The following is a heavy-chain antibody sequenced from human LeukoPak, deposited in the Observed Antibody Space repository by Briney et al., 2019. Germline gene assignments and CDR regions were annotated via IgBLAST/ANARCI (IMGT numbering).Heavy chain of an antibody. V-gene: IGHV3-7*01. J-gene: IGHJ4*02. D-gene: IGHD2-2*01. CDR2: IKQDGSEK. CDR3: ARRGYCSSTSCYSFDY. CDR1: GFTFSSYW. Sequence: GGSLRLSCAASGFTFSSYWMSWVRQAPGKGLEWVANIKQDGSEKYYVDSVKGRFTISRDNAENSLYLQMNGLGAEDTAVYYCARRGYCSSTSCYSFDYWGQGTLVTVSS.